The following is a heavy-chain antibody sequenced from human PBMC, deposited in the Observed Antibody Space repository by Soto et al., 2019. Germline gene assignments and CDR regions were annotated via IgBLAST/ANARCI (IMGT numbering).Heavy chain of an antibody. D-gene: IGHD3-16*02. CDR1: GFRFRDYW. CDR2: IKQDESDK. Sequence: PGGSLRLSCAVSGFRFRDYWMSWVRQAPGKGLEWVANIKQDESDKYYVDSVKGRFTISRDNAKNALYLQMNSLRVEDTAVYYCAAYCYTMTCTHFHGYSWGQGTQVTVPQ. V-gene: IGHV3-7*03. J-gene: IGHJ5*02. CDR3: AAYCYTMTCTHFHGYS.